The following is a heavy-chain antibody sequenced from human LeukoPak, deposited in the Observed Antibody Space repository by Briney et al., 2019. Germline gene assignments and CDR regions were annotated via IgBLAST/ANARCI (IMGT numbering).Heavy chain of an antibody. CDR3: ARGPGIAAAGNSYYYYGMDV. CDR2: IIPIFGTA. Sequence: PVKVSCKASGYTFTSYGISWVRQAPGQGLEWMGGIIPIFGTANYAQKFQGRVTITADDSTSTAYMELSSLRSEDTAVYYCARGPGIAAAGNSYYYYGMDVWGQGTTVTVSS. V-gene: IGHV1-69*13. D-gene: IGHD6-13*01. CDR1: GYTFTSYG. J-gene: IGHJ6*02.